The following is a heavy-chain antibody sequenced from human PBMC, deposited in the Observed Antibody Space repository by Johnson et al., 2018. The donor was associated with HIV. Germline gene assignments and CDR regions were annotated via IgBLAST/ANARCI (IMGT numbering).Heavy chain of an antibody. CDR2: ISYDGSNK. CDR3: ATSTASDALDI. CDR1: GFTFTFYA. D-gene: IGHD1-1*01. J-gene: IGHJ3*02. Sequence: QVQLVESVGGVVQPGRSLRLSCAASGFTFTFYAMHWVRQAPGKGLEWVAVISYDGSNKYYAESVKGRFTISRDNSKNSLYLQMNSLRADDTAMYYCATSTASDALDIWGQGTMVTVSS. V-gene: IGHV3-30-3*01.